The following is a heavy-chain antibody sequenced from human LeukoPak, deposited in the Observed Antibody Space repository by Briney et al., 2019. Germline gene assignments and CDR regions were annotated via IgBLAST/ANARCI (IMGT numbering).Heavy chain of an antibody. D-gene: IGHD5-18*01. CDR3: ARDVYGYTYGYYDY. V-gene: IGHV3-7*04. CDR1: GFTFSRFW. Sequence: PGGSLRLSCAASGFTFSRFWMSWVRQAPGKGLEWVANINQNGGDKYYVDSVKGRSTISRDNAKNSLDLQMNSLRAEDTAVYYCARDVYGYTYGYYDYWGQGILVTVSS. J-gene: IGHJ4*02. CDR2: INQNGGDK.